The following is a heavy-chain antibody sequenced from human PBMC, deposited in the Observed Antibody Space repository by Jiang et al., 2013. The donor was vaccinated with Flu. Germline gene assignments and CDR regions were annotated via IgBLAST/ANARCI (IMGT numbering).Heavy chain of an antibody. Sequence: VQLVESGGGLVQPGGSLRLTCAASGFTFSRYWMHWVRQAPGKGLVWVSRINSDESSTSYADSVKGRFTISRDNAKNTLFLQMNSLRAEDTAVYYCARSHYYDSSGYYYYYYGMDVWGQGTTV. V-gene: IGHV3-74*01. CDR1: GFTFSRYW. D-gene: IGHD3-22*01. CDR3: ARSHYYDSSGYYYYYYGMDV. CDR2: INSDESST. J-gene: IGHJ6*02.